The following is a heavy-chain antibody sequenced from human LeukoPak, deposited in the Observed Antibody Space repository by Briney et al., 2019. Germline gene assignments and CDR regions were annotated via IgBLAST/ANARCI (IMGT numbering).Heavy chain of an antibody. D-gene: IGHD3-3*01. J-gene: IGHJ6*03. CDR3: ARDFFRSWSDILYYMDV. CDR2: IIPIFGTA. CDR1: GGTFSSYA. V-gene: IGHV1-69*13. Sequence: GASVKVSCKASGGTFSSYAISWVRQAPGQGLEWMGGIIPIFGTANYAQKFQGRVTITADESTSTAYMELSSLRSEDTAVYYCARDFFRSWSDILYYMDVWGKGTTVTVSS.